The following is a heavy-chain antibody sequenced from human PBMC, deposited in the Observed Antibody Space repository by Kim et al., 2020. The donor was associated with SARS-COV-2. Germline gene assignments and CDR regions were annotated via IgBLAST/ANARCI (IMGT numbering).Heavy chain of an antibody. J-gene: IGHJ5*02. CDR3: TRHRWSGSIALGFDP. Sequence: GGSLRLSCAASGFTLSGSAMHWVRQASGKGLEWVGRIRSKANSYATAYGASVKGRFTISRDDSKNTAYLQMNSLKTEDTAVYYCTRHRWSGSIALGFDPWGQGTLVTVSS. CDR2: IRSKANSYAT. V-gene: IGHV3-73*01. D-gene: IGHD3-10*01. CDR1: GFTLSGSA.